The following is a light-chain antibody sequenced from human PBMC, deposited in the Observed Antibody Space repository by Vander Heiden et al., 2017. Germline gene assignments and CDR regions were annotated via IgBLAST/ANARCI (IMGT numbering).Light chain of an antibody. V-gene: IGKV4-1*01. CDR3: QQYESIPFT. CDR2: WAS. J-gene: IGKJ3*01. CDR1: QSVLYSSDNKNY. Sequence: DIVLTPYTDYLAVYLGERDTIHCKSSQSVLYSSDNKNYLVWYQQKPGQPPKLLIYWASTLESGVPDRFSGSGSGTDFTLTISSLQAEDVAVYYCQQYESIPFTFGPGTKVDI.